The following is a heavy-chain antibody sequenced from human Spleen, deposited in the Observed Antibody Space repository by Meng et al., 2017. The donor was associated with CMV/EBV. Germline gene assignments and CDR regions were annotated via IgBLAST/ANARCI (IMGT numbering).Heavy chain of an antibody. J-gene: IGHJ6*02. D-gene: IGHD6-6*01. V-gene: IGHV4-34*01. CDR2: INHSGST. CDR1: GGSFSGYY. CDR3: ASPRLRRVGYYGMDV. Sequence: SETLSLTCAVYGGSFSGYYWSWIRQPPGKGLEWIGEINHSGSTNYNPSLKSRVTISVDTSKNQFSLKLSSVTAADTAVYYCASPRLRRVGYYGMDVWGQGTTVTVSS.